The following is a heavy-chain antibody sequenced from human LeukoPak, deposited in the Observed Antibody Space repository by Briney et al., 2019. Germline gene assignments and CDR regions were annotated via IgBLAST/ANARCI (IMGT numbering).Heavy chain of an antibody. Sequence: GESLKISCKGSGYFVTHHWIGWVRQMPGKGLEWMAIIHTGNSDSKYSPSFQGQVTMSVDKSISTAYLQWSSLKASDTAMYYCAYSGSYYNPPFQYWGQGTLVTVSS. CDR2: IHTGNSDS. V-gene: IGHV5-51*01. D-gene: IGHD3-10*01. CDR3: AYSGSYYNPPFQY. J-gene: IGHJ4*02. CDR1: GYFVTHHW.